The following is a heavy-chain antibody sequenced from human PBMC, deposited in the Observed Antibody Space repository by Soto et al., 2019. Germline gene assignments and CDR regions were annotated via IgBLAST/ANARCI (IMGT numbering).Heavy chain of an antibody. J-gene: IGHJ4*02. CDR3: ERDLTPRGYSQLAFDY. CDR1: GFTFSSYS. D-gene: IGHD5-18*01. CDR2: ISSSSSTI. V-gene: IGHV3-48*01. Sequence: GGSLRLSCAASGFTFSSYSMNWVRQAPGKGLEWVSYISSSSSTIYYADSVKGRFTISRDNAKNSLYLQMNGLRAEDTAVYYCERDLTPRGYSQLAFDYWGQGTLLPVSS.